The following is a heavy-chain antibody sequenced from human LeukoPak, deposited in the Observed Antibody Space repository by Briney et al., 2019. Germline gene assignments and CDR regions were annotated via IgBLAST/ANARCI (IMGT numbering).Heavy chain of an antibody. CDR3: VKTMVTFGGLIRTDAFDI. CDR2: INTDGGST. J-gene: IGHJ3*02. CDR1: GFTFSDYA. Sequence: GGTLGASSKASGFTFSDYAVHWVGQAPGKGLKYVLGINTDGGSTYYADSVKDRFTISRDNSKNTLYLQMSSLRPEDTAVYYCVKTMVTFGGLIRTDAFDIWGQGTMVTVSS. V-gene: IGHV3-64D*06. D-gene: IGHD3-16*01.